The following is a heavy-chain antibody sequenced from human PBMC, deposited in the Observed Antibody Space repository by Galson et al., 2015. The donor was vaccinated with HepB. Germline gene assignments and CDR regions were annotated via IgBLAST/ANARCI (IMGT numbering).Heavy chain of an antibody. J-gene: IGHJ4*02. CDR2: MWYGGSNK. V-gene: IGHV3-33*06. Sequence: SLRLSCAASGLTFSNYGIHWVRQAPGKGLEWVAVMWYGGSNKYYADSVKGRFTISRDNSKNTLYLQMNSLRAEDTAVYYCAKRPSIAARPTPGYYFDYWGQGTLVTVSS. CDR1: GLTFSNYG. D-gene: IGHD6-6*01. CDR3: AKRPSIAARPTPGYYFDY.